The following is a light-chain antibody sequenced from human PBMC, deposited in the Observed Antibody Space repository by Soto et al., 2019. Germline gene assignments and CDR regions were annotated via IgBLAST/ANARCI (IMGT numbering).Light chain of an antibody. CDR1: SSNIGSNY. Sequence: QSVLTQPPSASGTPGQSVTISCAGSSSNIGSNYVYWYQQLPVTAPTLLIYNSHQRPPGVAARFSGYGSGTSASLAISGRRSDDEADYYCAAWDDSRRAGVFGGGTKLTVL. CDR2: NSH. CDR3: AAWDDSRRAGV. V-gene: IGLV1-47*01. J-gene: IGLJ3*02.